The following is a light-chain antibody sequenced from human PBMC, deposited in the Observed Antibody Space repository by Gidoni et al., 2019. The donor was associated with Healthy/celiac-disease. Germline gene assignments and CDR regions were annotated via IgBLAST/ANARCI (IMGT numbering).Light chain of an antibody. CDR3: QQLSSSPLT. Sequence: DTQLPQSPSFLSASVRDRVTITCRASQGISSYLAWYQQKPGKAPKLLIYAASTLQGGVPSRFSGSGSGTEFTLTISSLQPEDFATYSCQQLSSSPLTFGPXTKVDIK. CDR1: QGISSY. CDR2: AAS. J-gene: IGKJ3*01. V-gene: IGKV1-9*01.